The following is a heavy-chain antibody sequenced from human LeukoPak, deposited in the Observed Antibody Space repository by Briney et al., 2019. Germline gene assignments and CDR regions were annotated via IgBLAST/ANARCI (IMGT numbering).Heavy chain of an antibody. CDR1: GYTFTSYG. J-gene: IGHJ3*02. V-gene: IGHV1-18*01. D-gene: IGHD3-10*01. Sequence: ASVKVSCKASGYTFTSYGISWVRQAPGQGLEWMGWISAYNGNTNYAQKLQGRVTMTTDTSTSTAYMELSRLRSDDTAVYYCARNIWFGESSDAFDIWGQGTMVTVSS. CDR3: ARNIWFGESSDAFDI. CDR2: ISAYNGNT.